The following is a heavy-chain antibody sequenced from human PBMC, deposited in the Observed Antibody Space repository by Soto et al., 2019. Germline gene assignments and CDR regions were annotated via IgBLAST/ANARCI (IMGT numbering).Heavy chain of an antibody. V-gene: IGHV3-23*01. CDR2: ISGSGGRS. J-gene: IGHJ4*02. CDR1: GFTFSTYA. CDR3: AKAYFVWSSEQPYYFDY. Sequence: EVQLLDSGGGLVQPGGSLRLSCAASGFTFSTYAMTWVRQGPGKGLEWVSGISGSGGRSYYADSVKGRFTISRDNSKSTLYLQINSLRAEDTAVYYCAKAYFVWSSEQPYYFDYWGQGTLFTVSS. D-gene: IGHD3-16*01.